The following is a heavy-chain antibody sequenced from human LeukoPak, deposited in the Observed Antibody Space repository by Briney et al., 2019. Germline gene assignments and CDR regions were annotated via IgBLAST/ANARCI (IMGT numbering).Heavy chain of an antibody. D-gene: IGHD3-10*01. J-gene: IGHJ4*02. Sequence: GGSLRLSCAASGFTFSSYAMSWVRQAPGKGLEWVSAISGSGGSTYYADSVKGRFTISRDNSKNTLYLQMNSLRAEDTAVYYCAKDYGSGSYYSYYFDYWGQGTLVTVSS. CDR1: GFTFSSYA. V-gene: IGHV3-23*01. CDR2: ISGSGGST. CDR3: AKDYGSGSYYSYYFDY.